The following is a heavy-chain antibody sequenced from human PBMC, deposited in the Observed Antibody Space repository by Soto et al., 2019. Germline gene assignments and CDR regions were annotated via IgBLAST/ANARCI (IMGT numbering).Heavy chain of an antibody. CDR2: ISYDGSNK. J-gene: IGHJ6*02. D-gene: IGHD4-4*01. CDR3: ARAQRYSNYVYGMDV. Sequence: QPGGSLRLSCAASGFTFSSYAMHWVRQAPGKGLEWVAVISYDGSNKYYADSVKGRFTTSRDNSKNTLYLQMNSLRAEDTAVYYCARAQRYSNYVYGMDVWGQGTTVTVSS. CDR1: GFTFSSYA. V-gene: IGHV3-30-3*01.